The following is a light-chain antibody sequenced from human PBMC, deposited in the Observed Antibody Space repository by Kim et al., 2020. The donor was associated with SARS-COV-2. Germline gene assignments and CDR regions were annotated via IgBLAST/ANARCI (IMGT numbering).Light chain of an antibody. J-gene: IGKJ1*01. CDR2: NAS. CDR1: QSISNY. CDR3: QQRSDWWT. Sequence: EIVMTQSPATLSLPPGERATLSCRASQSISNYLAWYQQRPGQAPRLLIYNASNRATDIPARFSGGGSGTDFTLTISSLEPEDFAVYYCQQRSDWWTFGQGTKVDIK. V-gene: IGKV3-11*01.